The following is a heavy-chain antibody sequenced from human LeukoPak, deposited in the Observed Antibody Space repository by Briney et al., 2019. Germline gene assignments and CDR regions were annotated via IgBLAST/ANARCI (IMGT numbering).Heavy chain of an antibody. Sequence: GGSLRLSCAASGFTFSNYAMSWVRQAPGKGLEWVSTINTGGGKTYYADSVKGRFTISRDNSKNTLYLQMNSLRAEDTPVYYCARDEMDSLDYWGQGTLVTVSS. J-gene: IGHJ4*02. V-gene: IGHV3-23*01. CDR3: ARDEMDSLDY. CDR1: GFTFSNYA. D-gene: IGHD5-24*01. CDR2: INTGGGKT.